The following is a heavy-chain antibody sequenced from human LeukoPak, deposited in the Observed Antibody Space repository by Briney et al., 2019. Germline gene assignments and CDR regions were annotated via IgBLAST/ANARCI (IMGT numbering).Heavy chain of an antibody. CDR3: ARDRGVWAFDV. J-gene: IGHJ3*01. CDR2: INPNSGGT. Sequence: ASVKVSCKAFEYTFIGYYIHWVRQAPGQGPEWMGWINPNSGGTIYAQRFQDRVTMTGDTSITTAYVELNRLRSDDTAVYYCARDRGVWAFDVWGQGTMVTVSS. D-gene: IGHD3-10*01. CDR1: EYTFIGYY. V-gene: IGHV1-2*02.